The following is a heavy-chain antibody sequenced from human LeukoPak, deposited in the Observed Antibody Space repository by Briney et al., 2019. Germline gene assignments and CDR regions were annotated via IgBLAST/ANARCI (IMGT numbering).Heavy chain of an antibody. Sequence: ASVTVSCKASGYTFTSYGISWVRQAPGQGLEWMGWISAYNGNTNYAQKVQGRVTMTTDTSTSTAYMELRSLRSDDTAVYYCARGLDIVVVPAAIGYYGMDVWGKGTTVTVSS. CDR1: GYTFTSYG. J-gene: IGHJ6*04. D-gene: IGHD2-2*02. CDR2: ISAYNGNT. V-gene: IGHV1-18*04. CDR3: ARGLDIVVVPAAIGYYGMDV.